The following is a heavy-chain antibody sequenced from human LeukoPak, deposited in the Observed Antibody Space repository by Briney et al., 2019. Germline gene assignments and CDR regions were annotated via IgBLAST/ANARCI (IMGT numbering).Heavy chain of an antibody. Sequence: PGRSLRLSCAASGFTFSSYGMHWVRQAPGKGLEWVAVIWYDGSNKYYADSVKGRFTISRDNAKNSLYLQMNSLTAEDTAVYYCARAPWYGNSYANGGQGTLVTVSS. D-gene: IGHD3-16*01. CDR3: ARAPWYGNSYAN. J-gene: IGHJ4*02. CDR2: IWYDGSNK. V-gene: IGHV3-33*03. CDR1: GFTFSSYG.